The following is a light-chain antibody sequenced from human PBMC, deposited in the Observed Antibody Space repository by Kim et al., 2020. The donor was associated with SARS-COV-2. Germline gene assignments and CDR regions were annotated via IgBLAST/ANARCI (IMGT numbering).Light chain of an antibody. CDR1: TLGDRY. V-gene: IGLV3-1*01. Sequence: VSPGQTAPITCSGDTLGDRYVCWYQQKSGQSPGLVIYRDTQRPSGIPERFSGSNSGKTATLTISGTQAMDEADYYCHVWDSDTAVFGGGTQLTVL. CDR3: HVWDSDTAV. CDR2: RDT. J-gene: IGLJ2*01.